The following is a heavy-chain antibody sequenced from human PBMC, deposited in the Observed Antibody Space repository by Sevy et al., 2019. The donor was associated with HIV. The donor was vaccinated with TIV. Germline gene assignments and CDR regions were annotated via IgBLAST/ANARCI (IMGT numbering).Heavy chain of an antibody. CDR3: AREASSWYGVDY. J-gene: IGHJ4*02. Sequence: GGSLRLSCAASGFPLSGYWMPWVRQVPGEGLVWVSRLKSVESSTTYADSVKGRFTVSRDNAKNTVYLQMNSLRAEDTGVYYCAREASSWYGVDYWGQGTLVTVSS. D-gene: IGHD6-13*01. V-gene: IGHV3-74*01. CDR1: GFPLSGYW. CDR2: LKSVESST.